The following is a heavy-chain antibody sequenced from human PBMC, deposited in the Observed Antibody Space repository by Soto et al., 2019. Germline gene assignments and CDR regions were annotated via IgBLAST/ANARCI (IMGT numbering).Heavy chain of an antibody. D-gene: IGHD1-20*01. V-gene: IGHV4-30-4*02. CDR3: ARSYNWNPGPALYYGMDV. J-gene: IGHJ6*02. Sequence: PSDPLSLTCTVSGGSISSGDYYWSWIRQPPGKGLEWIGYIYYSGSTYYNPSLKSRVTISVDTSKNQFSLKLSSVTAADTAVYYCARSYNWNPGPALYYGMDVWGQGTTVT. CDR2: IYYSGST. CDR1: GGSISSGDYY.